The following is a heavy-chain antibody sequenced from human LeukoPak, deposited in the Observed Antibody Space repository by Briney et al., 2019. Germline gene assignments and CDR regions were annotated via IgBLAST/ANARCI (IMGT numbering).Heavy chain of an antibody. CDR2: IKSKTDGGTR. CDR3: TTTYGRNYDSSGYYL. D-gene: IGHD3-22*01. J-gene: IGHJ5*02. CDR1: GFTFSSYW. Sequence: GGSLRLSCAASGFTFSSYWMSWVRQAPGKGLEWVGRIKSKTDGGTRDCAAPVKGRFTISGDDSKNTLYLQMNSLKTEDTAVYYCTTTYGRNYDSSGYYLWGQGTLVTVSS. V-gene: IGHV3-15*01.